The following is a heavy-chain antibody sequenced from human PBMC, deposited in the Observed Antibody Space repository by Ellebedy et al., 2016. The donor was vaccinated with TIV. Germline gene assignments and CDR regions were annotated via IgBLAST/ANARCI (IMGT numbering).Heavy chain of an antibody. CDR2: VYHSGSP. J-gene: IGHJ3*02. V-gene: IGHV4-34*01. CDR3: ARSDWSLFDI. CDR1: GGSFSGYY. Sequence: SETLSLXXAVYGGSFSGYYWSWIRQLPGKGLEWIGYVYHSGSPDYNPSLKSRVTISVDTSKNQFSLKLSSVTAADTAVYYCARSDWSLFDIWGQGTMVSVSS. D-gene: IGHD3/OR15-3a*01.